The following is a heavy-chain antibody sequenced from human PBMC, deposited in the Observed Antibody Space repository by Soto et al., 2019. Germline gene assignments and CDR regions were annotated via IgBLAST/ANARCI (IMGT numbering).Heavy chain of an antibody. Sequence: SGPTLVNPTQTLTLTCTFSGFSLSTSGMCVSWIRQPPGKALEWLALIDWDDDKYYSTSLKTRLTISKDTSKNQFVLTMINMDPVDTATYYCARIPTYYDFLTGYRYYYGMDVWGQGTTVTVSS. CDR2: IDWDDDK. CDR3: ARIPTYYDFLTGYRYYYGMDV. CDR1: GFSLSTSGMC. V-gene: IGHV2-70*01. D-gene: IGHD3-9*01. J-gene: IGHJ6*02.